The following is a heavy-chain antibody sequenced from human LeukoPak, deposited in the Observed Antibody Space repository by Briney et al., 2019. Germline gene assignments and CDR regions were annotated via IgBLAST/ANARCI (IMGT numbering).Heavy chain of an antibody. CDR3: ARCRGWAGGTTSYYFDY. CDR1: GYTFTSYY. V-gene: IGHV1-46*01. Sequence: ASVKVSCKASGYTFTSYYLHWVRQAPGQGHERMGIINPTGYSTSYAQKFQGRVTMTSDKSTNTVYMELSSLRSEDTAVYYCARCRGWAGGTTSYYFDYWGQGTLVTVSS. J-gene: IGHJ4*02. D-gene: IGHD1-7*01. CDR2: INPTGYST.